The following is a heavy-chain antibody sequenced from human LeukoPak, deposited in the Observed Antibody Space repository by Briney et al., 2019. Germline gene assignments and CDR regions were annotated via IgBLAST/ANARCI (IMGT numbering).Heavy chain of an antibody. CDR2: INPNSGDT. CDR1: GYTFTNYY. D-gene: IGHD2-15*01. CDR3: ARDSHCGDDNCYEYFPH. V-gene: IGHV1-2*02. J-gene: IGHJ1*01. Sequence: GASVKVSCKASGYTFTNYYMHWVRQAPGQGLEWMGWINPNSGDTKSLQKFQGRVTMNRDTSINTAYMELSGLRSDDTAVYYCARDSHCGDDNCYEYFPHWGQGTLVTVSS.